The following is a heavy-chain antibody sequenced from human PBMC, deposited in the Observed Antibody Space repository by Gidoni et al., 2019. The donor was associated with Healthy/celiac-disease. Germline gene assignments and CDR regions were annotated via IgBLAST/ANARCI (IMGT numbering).Heavy chain of an antibody. J-gene: IGHJ5*02. CDR2: IDHSGST. V-gene: IGHV4-38-2*02. CDR3: ARVGITGTHRGWFDP. D-gene: IGHD1-20*01. CDR1: GYSISSGYY. Sequence: QVQLQESGPGLVKPSETLSLTCTVSGYSISSGYYWGWIRQPPGKGLEWIGSIDHSGSTYYNPSLKRRVTISVDTSKNQFSLKLSSVTAADTAVYYCARVGITGTHRGWFDPWGQGTLVTVSS.